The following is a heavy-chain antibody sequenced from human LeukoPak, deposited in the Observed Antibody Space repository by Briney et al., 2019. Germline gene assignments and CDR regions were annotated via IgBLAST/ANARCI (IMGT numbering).Heavy chain of an antibody. CDR1: TYTFTRYG. CDR2: ISGYNGNT. V-gene: IGHV1-18*01. Sequence: ASVKVSCKASTYTFTRYGISWVRQAPGQGLEWMGWISGYNGNTNYAQKFLGRVSMTADTATSTAYMELRSLTSDDTAMCYCARSGRGTYYYFDLWGQGTLVTVSS. J-gene: IGHJ4*02. D-gene: IGHD5-12*01. CDR3: ARSGRGTYYYFDL.